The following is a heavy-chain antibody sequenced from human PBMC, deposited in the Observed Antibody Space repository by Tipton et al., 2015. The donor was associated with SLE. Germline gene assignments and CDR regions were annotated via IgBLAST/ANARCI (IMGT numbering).Heavy chain of an antibody. J-gene: IGHJ4*02. CDR1: GGSISSGSYY. CDR2: INHGGST. V-gene: IGHV4-61*09. Sequence: LRLSCTVSGGSISSGSYYWSWIRQSAGKGLEWIGEINHGGSTNYNPSLKSRVTISVDTSKNQFSLKLSSVTAADTAVYYCARGGRYGYFDYWGQGTLVTVSS. D-gene: IGHD3-16*01. CDR3: ARGGRYGYFDY.